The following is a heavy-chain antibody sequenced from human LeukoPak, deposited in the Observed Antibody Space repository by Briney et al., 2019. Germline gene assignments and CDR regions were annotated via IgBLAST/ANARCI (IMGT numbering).Heavy chain of an antibody. D-gene: IGHD3-22*01. J-gene: IGHJ4*02. V-gene: IGHV3-11*01. Sequence: GGSLRLSCAASGFIFSDYYMTWIRQAPGKGLEWVLYISSSGSPIYYADSVKGRFTISRDNAKNSLYLQMNSLRAEDTAVYFCARERVRFNYWGQGTLVTVSS. CDR2: ISSSGSPI. CDR1: GFIFSDYY. CDR3: ARERVRFNY.